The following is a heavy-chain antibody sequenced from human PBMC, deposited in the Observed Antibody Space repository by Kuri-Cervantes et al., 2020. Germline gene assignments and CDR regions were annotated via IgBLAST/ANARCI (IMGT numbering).Heavy chain of an antibody. D-gene: IGHD3-22*01. Sequence: SGPTLVKPTQTLTLTCTISGFSLSTSGMRVSWIRQPPGKALEWLARIDWDDDKFYSTSLKTRLTISKDTSKNQVVLTMTNMDPVDTATYYCAHRDYYDSSGYYSNAFDIWGQGTMVTVSS. CDR2: IDWDDDK. CDR3: AHRDYYDSSGYYSNAFDI. CDR1: GFSLSTSGMR. J-gene: IGHJ3*02. V-gene: IGHV2-70D*14.